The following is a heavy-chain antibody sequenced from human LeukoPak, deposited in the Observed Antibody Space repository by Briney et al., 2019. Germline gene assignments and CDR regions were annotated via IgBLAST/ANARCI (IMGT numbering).Heavy chain of an antibody. CDR1: GGSISSSGYY. J-gene: IGHJ4*02. CDR3: ARAGSPIH. V-gene: IGHV4-39*07. CDR2: IYSSGST. Sequence: SETLSLTCAVSGGSISSSGYYWGWIRQPPGKGLEWVGSIYSSGSTYYNPSLKSRVTISVDTSKNHFSLKLSSVTAADTAVYYCARAGSPIHWGQGTLVTVSS.